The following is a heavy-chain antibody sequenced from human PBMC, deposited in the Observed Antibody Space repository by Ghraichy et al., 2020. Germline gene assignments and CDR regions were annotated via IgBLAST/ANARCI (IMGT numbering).Heavy chain of an antibody. CDR2: ISGSGGTT. CDR1: GFTFSSYA. CDR3: AKEPQTSGNWSPYWAS. Sequence: LTCAASGFTFSSYAMSWVRQAPGKGLEWVSAISGSGGTTNYADSVKGRFTISRDNSRNTLYLQMNSLRVEDTAVYPCAKEPQTSGNWSPYWASWGQGTLVTVSS. V-gene: IGHV3-23*01. J-gene: IGHJ5*02. D-gene: IGHD1-1*01.